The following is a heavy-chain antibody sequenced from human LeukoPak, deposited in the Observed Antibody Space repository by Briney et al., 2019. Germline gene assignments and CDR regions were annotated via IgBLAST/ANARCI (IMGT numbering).Heavy chain of an antibody. J-gene: IGHJ4*02. CDR2: INWNGGST. D-gene: IGHD6-19*01. V-gene: IGHV3-20*04. Sequence: GGSLRLSCAASGFTFDDYGMSWVRQAPGKGLEWVSGINWNGGSTGYADSVKGRFTISRDNAKNSLYLQMNSLRAEDTALYYCASRGDSGWYLDYWGQGTLVTVSS. CDR3: ASRGDSGWYLDY. CDR1: GFTFDDYG.